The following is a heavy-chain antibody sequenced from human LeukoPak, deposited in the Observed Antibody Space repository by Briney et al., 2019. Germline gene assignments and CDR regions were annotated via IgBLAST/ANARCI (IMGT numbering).Heavy chain of an antibody. CDR3: ARDPPMYCSSTSCPTDV. Sequence: TSQTLSLTCTVSGGSISSGGYYWSWIRQPPGKGLEWIGYIYHSGSTYYNPSLKSRVTISVDRSKNQFSLKLSSVTAADTAVYYCARDPPMYCSSTSCPTDVWGKGTTVTVSS. D-gene: IGHD2-2*01. CDR2: IYHSGST. J-gene: IGHJ6*04. V-gene: IGHV4-30-2*01. CDR1: GGSISSGGYY.